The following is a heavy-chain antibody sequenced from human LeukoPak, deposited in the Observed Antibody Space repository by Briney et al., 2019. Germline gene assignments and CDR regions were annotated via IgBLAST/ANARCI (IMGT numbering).Heavy chain of an antibody. Sequence: GGSLRLSCAASGFTFSSYSMNWVRQAPGKGLEWVSSISSSSSYIYYADSVKGRFTISRDNAKNSLYLQMNSLRAEDTAVYYCARVVAAAGSHLDYWGQGTLVTVSS. CDR1: GFTFSSYS. CDR3: ARVVAAAGSHLDY. V-gene: IGHV3-21*01. CDR2: ISSSSSYI. J-gene: IGHJ4*02. D-gene: IGHD6-13*01.